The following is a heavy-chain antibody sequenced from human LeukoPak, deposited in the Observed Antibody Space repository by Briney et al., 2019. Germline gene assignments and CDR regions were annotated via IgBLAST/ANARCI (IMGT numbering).Heavy chain of an antibody. CDR1: GYSFTNYW. CDR3: ARSRRVVPALYGMDV. D-gene: IGHD2-2*01. Sequence: GESLKISCKGSGYSFTNYWIAWVRQMPGKGLEWMGIIYPGDSDTRYSPSFQGQVTISADKSISTAYLQWSSLKASDTAMYYCARSRRVVPALYGMDVWGQGTTVTVSS. CDR2: IYPGDSDT. V-gene: IGHV5-51*01. J-gene: IGHJ6*02.